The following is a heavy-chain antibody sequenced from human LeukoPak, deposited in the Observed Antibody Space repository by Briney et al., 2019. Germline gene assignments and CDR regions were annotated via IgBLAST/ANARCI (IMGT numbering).Heavy chain of an antibody. J-gene: IGHJ4*02. Sequence: PSETLSLTCMVSGGSISSYYWSWIRQPPGKGLEWIGYIYYSGSTNYNPSVKSRVTISVDTSKNQLSLKLTSVTAVDTAVYYCARGARVTPFDYWGQGTLVTVSS. D-gene: IGHD2-21*02. CDR2: IYYSGST. V-gene: IGHV4-59*01. CDR1: GGSISSYY. CDR3: ARGARVTPFDY.